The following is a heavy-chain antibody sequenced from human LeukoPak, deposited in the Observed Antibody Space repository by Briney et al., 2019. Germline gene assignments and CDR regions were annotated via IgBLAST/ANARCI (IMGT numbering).Heavy chain of an antibody. CDR1: GGSISSFY. D-gene: IGHD3-3*01. J-gene: IGHJ4*01. CDR3: ARRLDDSYFDS. CDR2: IYHSGST. Sequence: PSETLSLTCSVSGGSISSFYWSWIRQPPGKGLEWIGYIYHSGSTTYNPSLNSRVTMSVDTSRTHFSLKLNSVTAADTAVYYCARRLDDSYFDSCGHGILVTVSS. V-gene: IGHV4-59*01.